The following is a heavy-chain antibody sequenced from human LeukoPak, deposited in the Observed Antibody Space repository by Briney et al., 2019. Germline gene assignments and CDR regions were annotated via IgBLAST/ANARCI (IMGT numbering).Heavy chain of an antibody. Sequence: GGSLRLSCAASGFTFSSYGMHWVRQAPGKGLEWVANMKQDGSQKNYVDSVKGRFTISRDNAKKSLYLQMNSLRGEDTAVYYCARGGTYDIWGQGTGVTVSS. V-gene: IGHV3-7*01. J-gene: IGHJ3*02. CDR2: MKQDGSQK. CDR3: ARGGTYDI. CDR1: GFTFSSYG.